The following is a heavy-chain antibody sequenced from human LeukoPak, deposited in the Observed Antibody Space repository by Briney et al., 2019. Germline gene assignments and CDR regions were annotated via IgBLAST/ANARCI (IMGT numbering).Heavy chain of an antibody. CDR2: IYYSGST. D-gene: IGHD3-10*02. V-gene: IGHV4-59*01. J-gene: IGHJ6*03. Sequence: ETLSLTCTVSGGSISSYYWSWIRQPPGKGLEWIGYIYYSGSTNYNPSLKSRVTISVDTSKNQFSLKLSSVTAADTAVYYCARVMLDYYYYMDVWGKGTTVTVSS. CDR1: GGSISSYY. CDR3: ARVMLDYYYYMDV.